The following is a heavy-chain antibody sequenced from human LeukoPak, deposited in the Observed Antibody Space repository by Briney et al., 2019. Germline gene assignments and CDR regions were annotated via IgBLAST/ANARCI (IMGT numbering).Heavy chain of an antibody. CDR3: AKWGPHCVGDYCPALDS. J-gene: IGHJ4*02. Sequence: SGGSLRLSCVASRFTFSNYWMSWVRQAPVKGLEWVANVNQDGSKKVYADSMKGRFTISRDNAKESLYLQLNSLRADDTAVYYCAKWGPHCVGDYCPALDSWGQGTLVTVSS. CDR2: VNQDGSKK. V-gene: IGHV3-7*01. CDR1: RFTFSNYW. D-gene: IGHD2-21*02.